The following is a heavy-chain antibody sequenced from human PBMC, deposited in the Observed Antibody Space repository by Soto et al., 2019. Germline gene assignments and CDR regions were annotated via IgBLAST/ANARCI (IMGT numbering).Heavy chain of an antibody. CDR2: INSDGSST. V-gene: IGHV3-74*01. CDR3: AAFYYYYGMDV. Sequence: SLRLSCAASGFTFSSYWMHWVRQAPGKGLVWVSRINSDGSSTSYADSVKGRFTISRDNAKNTLYLQMNSLRAEDTAVYYCAAFYYYYGMDVWGQGTTVTVSS. D-gene: IGHD3-3*02. CDR1: GFTFSSYW. J-gene: IGHJ6*02.